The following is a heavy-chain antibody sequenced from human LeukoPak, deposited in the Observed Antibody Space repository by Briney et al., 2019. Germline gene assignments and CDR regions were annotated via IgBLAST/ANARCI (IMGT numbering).Heavy chain of an antibody. Sequence: PSETLSLTCTVAGGSISSYYWSWIRQPPGKGLEWLGYIYYSGSTNYNPSLKSRVTISVDTSKNQFSLKLSSVTAADTAVYYCARRLYCSGGSCPIPYYYYYMDVWGKGTTVTVSS. J-gene: IGHJ6*03. CDR2: IYYSGST. V-gene: IGHV4-59*01. CDR1: GGSISSYY. CDR3: ARRLYCSGGSCPIPYYYYYMDV. D-gene: IGHD2-15*01.